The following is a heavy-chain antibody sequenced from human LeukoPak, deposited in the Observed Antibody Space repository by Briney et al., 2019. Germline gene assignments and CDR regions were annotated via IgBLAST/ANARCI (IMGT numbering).Heavy chain of an antibody. D-gene: IGHD6-13*01. CDR1: GFTFSSYA. CDR3: AKDWLAAAVHYYYGMDV. J-gene: IGHJ6*02. CDR2: ISGSGGST. V-gene: IGHV3-23*01. Sequence: AGGSLRLSCAASGFTFSSYAMSWVRQAPGKGPEWVSAISGSGGSTYYADSVKGRFTISRDNSKNTLYLQMNSLRAEDTAVYYCAKDWLAAAVHYYYGMDVWGQGTTVTVSS.